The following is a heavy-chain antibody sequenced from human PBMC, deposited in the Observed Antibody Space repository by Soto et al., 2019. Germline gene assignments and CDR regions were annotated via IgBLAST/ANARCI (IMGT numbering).Heavy chain of an antibody. Sequence: PGGSLRLSCAASGFTFSDYYMSWTRQAPGKGLEWVSYISSSSSYTNYADSVKGRFTISRDNAKNSLYLQMNSLRAEDTAVYYCARGGCNWNACGAFDIWGQGTMVTVSS. CDR3: ARGGCNWNACGAFDI. D-gene: IGHD1-20*01. J-gene: IGHJ3*02. CDR1: GFTFSDYY. V-gene: IGHV3-11*06. CDR2: ISSSSSYT.